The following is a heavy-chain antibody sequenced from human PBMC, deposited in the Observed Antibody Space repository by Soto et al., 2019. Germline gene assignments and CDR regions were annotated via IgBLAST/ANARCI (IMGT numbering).Heavy chain of an antibody. D-gene: IGHD6-19*01. J-gene: IGHJ5*02. CDR2: ISAYSGDT. CDR3: ARDNVQWIVDP. CDR1: GYTFTSHG. Sequence: QVQLVQSGAEVKKPGASVKVSCKAFGYTFTSHGFSWVRQAPGQGLEWMGWISAYSGDTKYSQKVPGRVSMTTDTSTTTAHMELRNLTSDDTAIYYCARDNVQWIVDPWGQGTPVTVSS. V-gene: IGHV1-18*01.